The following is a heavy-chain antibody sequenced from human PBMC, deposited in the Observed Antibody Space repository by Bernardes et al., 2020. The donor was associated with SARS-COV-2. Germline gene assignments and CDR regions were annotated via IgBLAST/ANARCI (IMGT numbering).Heavy chain of an antibody. CDR2: IYYSGST. V-gene: IGHV4-39*01. D-gene: IGHD2-21*02. CDR3: ARHPRTYCGGDCYPDY. CDR1: GGSISSSSYY. Sequence: SETLSLTCTVSGGSISSSSYYWGWIRQPPGKGLEWIGSIYYSGSTYYNPSLKSRVTISVDTSKNQFSLKLSSVTAADTAVYYCARHPRTYCGGDCYPDYWGQGTLVTVSS. J-gene: IGHJ4*02.